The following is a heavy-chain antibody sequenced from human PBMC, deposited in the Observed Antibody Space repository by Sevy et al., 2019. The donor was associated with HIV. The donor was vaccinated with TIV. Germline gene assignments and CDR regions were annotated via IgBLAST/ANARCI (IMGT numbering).Heavy chain of an antibody. D-gene: IGHD5-18*01. V-gene: IGHV5-10-1*01. CDR1: GYSFTTYW. Sequence: GESLKISCKGSGYSFTTYWISWVRQMPGKGLEWMGRIDPSDSHTSYSPSFQGHVTISADKSISTAYLQWSSLKASDTAMYYCARHTAMAFDYWGQGTLVTVSS. CDR3: ARHTAMAFDY. CDR2: IDPSDSHT. J-gene: IGHJ4*02.